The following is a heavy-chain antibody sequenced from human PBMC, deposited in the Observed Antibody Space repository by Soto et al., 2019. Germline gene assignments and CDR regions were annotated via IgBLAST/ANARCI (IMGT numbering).Heavy chain of an antibody. V-gene: IGHV1-69*13. CDR3: AKYPEYSSSSRYYYYGMDV. CDR2: IIPIFGTP. CDR1: GGTFRRVA. Sequence: VKGSLKASGGTFRRVAIPRVRQGPGQRAYWMGGIIPIFGTPNYAQKFQGRVTITADDSTSTAYMELSSLRSEDTAVYYCAKYPEYSSSSRYYYYGMDVWGQGTTVTVSS. D-gene: IGHD6-6*01. J-gene: IGHJ6*02.